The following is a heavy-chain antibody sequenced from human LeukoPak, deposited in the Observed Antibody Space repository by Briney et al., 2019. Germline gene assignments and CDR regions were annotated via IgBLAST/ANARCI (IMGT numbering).Heavy chain of an antibody. V-gene: IGHV1-69*01. J-gene: IGHJ4*02. D-gene: IGHD3-3*01. CDR1: GGTFSSYA. CDR2: IIPMFGTA. CDR3: ARDPVTIFVGLSLNFDY. Sequence: GSSVKVSCKAAGGTFSSYAISWVRQAPGQGLEWMGGIIPMFGTANYAQKFQGRVTITADESTSTAYTELSSLRSEDTAVYYCARDPVTIFVGLSLNFDYWGQGTLVTVSS.